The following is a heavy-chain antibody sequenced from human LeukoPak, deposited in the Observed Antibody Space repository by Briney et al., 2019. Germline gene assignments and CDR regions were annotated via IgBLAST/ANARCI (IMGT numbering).Heavy chain of an antibody. V-gene: IGHV4-4*07. CDR1: GGSISSYY. Sequence: SETLSLTCTVSGGSISSYYWSWIRQPAGKGLEWIGRIYTSGSTNYNPSLKSRATISVDTSKNQFSLKLSSVTAADTAVYYCARVEEGYGSGRRENYYYYYMDVWGKGTTVTIPS. CDR2: IYTSGST. D-gene: IGHD3-10*01. J-gene: IGHJ6*03. CDR3: ARVEEGYGSGRRENYYYYYMDV.